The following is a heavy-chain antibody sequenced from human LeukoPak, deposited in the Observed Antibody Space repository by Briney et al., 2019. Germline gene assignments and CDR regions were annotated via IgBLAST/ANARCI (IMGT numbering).Heavy chain of an antibody. V-gene: IGHV4-61*08. CDR1: GGSVSSGGDY. Sequence: SETLSLTCTVSGGSVSSGGDYWSWIRQPPGKGLEWIGFFYDSGSTNYNPSLKSRVTISVDTSKNQFSLRLSSVTAADTAVYYCATGIVATIEFWGQGTMVTVSS. CDR2: FYDSGST. CDR3: ATGIVATIEF. D-gene: IGHD5-12*01. J-gene: IGHJ4*02.